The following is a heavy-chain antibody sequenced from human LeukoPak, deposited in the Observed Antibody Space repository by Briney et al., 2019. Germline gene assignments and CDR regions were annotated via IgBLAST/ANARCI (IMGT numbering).Heavy chain of an antibody. V-gene: IGHV3-11*06. CDR1: RFTFSDYY. Sequence: KTGGSLRLSWAASRFTFSDYYMSWIRQAPGKGLEWVSYISGSYNYTNYADSVKGRFTISRDNAKNSLYLQMNSLRAEDTAVYYCARGRIAAAGTFDYWGQGTLVTVSS. D-gene: IGHD6-13*01. J-gene: IGHJ4*02. CDR2: ISGSYNYT. CDR3: ARGRIAAAGTFDY.